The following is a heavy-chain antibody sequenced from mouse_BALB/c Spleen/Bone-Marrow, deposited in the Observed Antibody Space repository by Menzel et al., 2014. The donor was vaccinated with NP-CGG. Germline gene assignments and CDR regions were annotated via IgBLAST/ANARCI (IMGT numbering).Heavy chain of an antibody. D-gene: IGHD2-3*01. CDR1: GYTFSSXX. V-gene: IGHV1-9*01. CDR3: ARWDGYWYFDV. CDR2: ILPGSGST. Sequence: LMESGAELMKPGASXXXXXXATGYTFSSXXIERVKQRPGHGLEWIGEILPGSGSTNYNEKFKGKATFTADTSSNXXXXXXXXLTSXDSXVXXCARWDGYWYFDVWGAGXTXTVS. J-gene: IGHJ1*01.